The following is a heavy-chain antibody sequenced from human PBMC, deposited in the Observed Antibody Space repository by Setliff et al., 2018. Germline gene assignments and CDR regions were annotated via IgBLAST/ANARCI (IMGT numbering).Heavy chain of an antibody. V-gene: IGHV4-4*07. D-gene: IGHD3-10*01. CDR2: IYVTEST. Sequence: SETLSLTCTVSGDSISNYYWNWIRQPAGKGLEWIGRIYVTESTKYNPSLKSRVTLSIDTSKNQFSLKLSSGTAAAAALYYCAASRAYTGAVEEWFLPKTFDFWGQGSPVTVSS. J-gene: IGHJ4*02. CDR1: GDSISNYY. CDR3: AASRAYTGAVEEWFLPKTFDF.